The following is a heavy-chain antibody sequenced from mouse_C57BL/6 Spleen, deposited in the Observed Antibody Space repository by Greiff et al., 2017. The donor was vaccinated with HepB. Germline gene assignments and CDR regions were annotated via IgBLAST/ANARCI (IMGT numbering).Heavy chain of an antibody. CDR3: ARQQPYYFDY. J-gene: IGHJ2*01. CDR1: GYTFTDYY. CDR2: INPYNGGT. Sequence: EVQLQQSGPVLVKPGASVKMSCKASGYTFTDYYMNWVKQSHGKSLEWIGVINPYNGGTSYNQKFKGKATLTVDKSSSTAYMELNSLTSEDSAVYYCARQQPYYFDYWGQGTTLTVSS. D-gene: IGHD3-1*01. V-gene: IGHV1-19*01.